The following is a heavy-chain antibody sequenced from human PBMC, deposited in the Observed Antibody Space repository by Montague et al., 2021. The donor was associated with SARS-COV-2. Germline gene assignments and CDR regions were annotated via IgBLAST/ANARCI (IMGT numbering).Heavy chain of an antibody. Sequence: SETLSLTCSVSGGSISSSSRYWAWIRQPPGRRLEWIGTIYYSGTTLYHPSLKSRITMSVDTPDNQFSLQLNSVSATDTAIYYCARAQMAVTEYYPDYWGQGILVTVSS. D-gene: IGHD2/OR15-2a*01. CDR2: IYYSGTT. CDR1: GGSISSSSRY. J-gene: IGHJ4*02. V-gene: IGHV4-39*01. CDR3: ARAQMAVTEYYPDY.